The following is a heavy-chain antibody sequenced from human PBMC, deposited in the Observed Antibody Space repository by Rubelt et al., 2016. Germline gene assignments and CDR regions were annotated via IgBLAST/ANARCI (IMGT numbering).Heavy chain of an antibody. CDR3: ASLQARVRKERFVVATMTDY. Sequence: QVQLQQWGAGLLKPSETLSLTCAVYGGSFSGYYWSWIRQPPGKGLEWIGEINHSGSTNYNPSLKSRVTISGDTSKNQFSLKLSSVTAADTAVYYCASLQARVRKERFVVATMTDYWGQGTLVTVSS. D-gene: IGHD5-12*01. CDR2: INHSGST. J-gene: IGHJ4*02. V-gene: IGHV4-34*01. CDR1: GGSFSGYY.